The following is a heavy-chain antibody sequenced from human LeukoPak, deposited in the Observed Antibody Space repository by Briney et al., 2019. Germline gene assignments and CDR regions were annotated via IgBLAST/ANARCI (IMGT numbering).Heavy chain of an antibody. D-gene: IGHD1-26*01. CDR1: GYTFTSYA. CDR3: ARDPFIVGATGVDY. J-gene: IGHJ4*02. CDR2: INTNTGNP. Sequence: ASVKVSCKASGYTFTSYAMNWVRQVPGQGLEWMGWINTNTGNPTYAQDFTGRFVFSLDTSVSTAYLQISSLKAEDTAVYYCARDPFIVGATGVDYWGQGTLVTVSS. V-gene: IGHV7-4-1*02.